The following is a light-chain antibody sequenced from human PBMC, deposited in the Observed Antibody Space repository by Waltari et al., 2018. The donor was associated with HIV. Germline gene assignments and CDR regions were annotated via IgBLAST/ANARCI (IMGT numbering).Light chain of an antibody. CDR1: SLRSYQ. V-gene: IGLV3-19*01. Sequence: SSELTQDPAVSVDLGRTVKIKCQGVSLRSYQASWYQQKPGQAPVLVIYGKNNRPSAIPDRFSGSSSGNTASLTITGAQAEDEADYYCNSRDSSGNHWVFGGGTKLTVL. CDR2: GKN. J-gene: IGLJ3*02. CDR3: NSRDSSGNHWV.